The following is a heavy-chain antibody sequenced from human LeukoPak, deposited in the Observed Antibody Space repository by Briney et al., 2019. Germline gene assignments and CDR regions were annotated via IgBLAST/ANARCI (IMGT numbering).Heavy chain of an antibody. D-gene: IGHD3-9*01. J-gene: IGHJ4*02. CDR1: GFTFSSYG. Sequence: PGGSLRLSCAASGFTFSSYGMHWVRQAPGKGLEWVAVISYDGSNKYYADSVKGRFTISRDNSKNTLYLQMNSLRADDTAVYYCANEAHYDILTGYSYYFDYWGQGTLVTVSS. CDR3: ANEAHYDILTGYSYYFDY. CDR2: ISYDGSNK. V-gene: IGHV3-30*18.